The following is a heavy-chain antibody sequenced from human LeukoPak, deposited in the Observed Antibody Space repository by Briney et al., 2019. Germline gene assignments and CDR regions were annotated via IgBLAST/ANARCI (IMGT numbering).Heavy chain of an antibody. D-gene: IGHD3-3*01. CDR2: ITNSGGST. CDR3: AKGVSWSGSPDYFDY. Sequence: GGSLRLSCAASGFTFSSYAMSWVRQAPGKGLEWVSAITNSGGSTYYADSVKGRFTISRDNSKSTLYLQMNSLRAEDTAVYYCAKGVSWSGSPDYFDYWGQGTLVTVSS. CDR1: GFTFSSYA. V-gene: IGHV3-23*01. J-gene: IGHJ4*02.